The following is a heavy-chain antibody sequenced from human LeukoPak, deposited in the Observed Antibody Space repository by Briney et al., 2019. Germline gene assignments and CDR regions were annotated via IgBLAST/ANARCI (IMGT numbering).Heavy chain of an antibody. J-gene: IGHJ4*02. CDR3: TRLESVTTGDY. Sequence: GGSLRLSCTASGFTFSGSAMHWVRQASGKGLEWVGRIRSKANNYASSYAASVKGRFTISRDDAKSTAYLQMNSLKTEDTAVYYCTRLESVTTGDYWGQGTLVTVSS. CDR2: IRSKANNYAS. CDR1: GFTFSGSA. D-gene: IGHD4-17*01. V-gene: IGHV3-73*01.